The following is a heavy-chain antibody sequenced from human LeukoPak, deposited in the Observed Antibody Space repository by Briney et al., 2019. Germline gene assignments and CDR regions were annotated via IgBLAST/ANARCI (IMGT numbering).Heavy chain of an antibody. Sequence: ASVKVSCKASGYSFVSYYLHWVRRAPGQGLEWMGMIIPGGGGASYAQKFRGRVTMTTDMSTNSVNMELSSLTSEDTAEYYCARGGDSHYGSSSRFDNWDQGALVTVSS. J-gene: IGHJ4*02. CDR1: GYSFVSYY. CDR3: ARGGDSHYGSSSRFDN. CDR2: IIPGGGGA. V-gene: IGHV1-46*01. D-gene: IGHD6-6*01.